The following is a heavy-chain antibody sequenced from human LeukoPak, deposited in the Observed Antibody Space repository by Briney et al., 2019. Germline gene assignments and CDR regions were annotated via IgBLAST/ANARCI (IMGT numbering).Heavy chain of an antibody. CDR3: ARTLRTTGFDY. Sequence: PSETLSLTCTVSGYSISSGYYWGWIRQPPGKGLEWIGEVNHSGNTNYNPSLKSRVSISADTPNNHFSLKLNSVTAADTALYYCARTLRTTGFDYWGQGALVIVSS. CDR1: GYSISSGYY. V-gene: IGHV4-38-2*02. D-gene: IGHD4-17*01. J-gene: IGHJ4*02. CDR2: VNHSGNT.